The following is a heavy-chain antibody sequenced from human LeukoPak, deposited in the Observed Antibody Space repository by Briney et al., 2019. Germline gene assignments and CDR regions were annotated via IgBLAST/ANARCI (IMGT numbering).Heavy chain of an antibody. V-gene: IGHV3-23*01. D-gene: IGHD3-22*01. CDR1: GFTFTNFG. J-gene: IGHJ4*02. CDR2: VSGGGGST. CDR3: AKEKNSGYYYHFDY. Sequence: ESGGSLRLSCAASGFTFTNFGMSWVRQAPGKGLEWVSAVSGGGGSTFYADSVKGRFTISRDNSKNTVYLQMNSLRAEDTAVYYCAKEKNSGYYYHFDYWGQRTLVTVSS.